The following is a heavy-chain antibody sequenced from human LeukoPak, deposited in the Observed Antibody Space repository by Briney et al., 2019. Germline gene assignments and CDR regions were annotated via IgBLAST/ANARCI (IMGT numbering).Heavy chain of an antibody. CDR1: NGSISNYY. CDR2: IYYSGST. Sequence: SETLSLTCTVSNGSISNYYWSWLRQTTGKGLEWIGFIYYSGSTNYNPSLKSRVTISVDTSKNQFSLKLSSVTPADTAVYYCASYDYWGQGTLVTVSS. J-gene: IGHJ4*02. CDR3: ASYDY. V-gene: IGHV4-59*12.